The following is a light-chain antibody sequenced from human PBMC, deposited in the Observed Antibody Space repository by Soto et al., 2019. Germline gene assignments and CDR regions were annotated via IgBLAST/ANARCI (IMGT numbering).Light chain of an antibody. J-gene: IGKJ3*01. CDR1: QTISSNN. V-gene: IGKV3-20*01. CDR3: QHYGSSPPIA. CDR2: AAS. Sequence: EILLPQSAGTLSLSPGERATLSCRASQTISSNNLAWYQQKPGQAPRLLIYAASSRDTGIPARFSGSASGTDFTFTISRLEPEDSAVSDGQHYGSSPPIAVGPGTKVFIK.